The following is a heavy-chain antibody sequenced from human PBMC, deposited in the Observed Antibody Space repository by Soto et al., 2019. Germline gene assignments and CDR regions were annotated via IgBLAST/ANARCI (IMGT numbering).Heavy chain of an antibody. CDR3: ARGPDDSSGYYLLFDY. J-gene: IGHJ4*02. CDR1: GFTFSSYG. CDR2: IWYDGSNK. D-gene: IGHD3-22*01. Sequence: GGSLRLSCAASGFTFSSYGMHWVRQAPGKGLEWVAVIWYDGSNKYYADSVKGRFTISRDNSKNTLYLQMNSLRAEDTAVYYCARGPDDSSGYYLLFDYWGQGTLVTVSS. V-gene: IGHV3-33*01.